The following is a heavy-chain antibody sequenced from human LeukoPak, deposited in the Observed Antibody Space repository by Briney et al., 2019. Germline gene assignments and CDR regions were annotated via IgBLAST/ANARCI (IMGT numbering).Heavy chain of an antibody. D-gene: IGHD4-17*01. CDR1: GFTVSSNY. J-gene: IGHJ2*01. V-gene: IGHV3-66*01. CDR3: ARDSTLYGDYVRYFDL. Sequence: GGSLRLSCAASGFTVSSNYMSWVRQAPGKGLEWVSVIYSGGSTYYADSVKGRFTISRDNSKNTLYLQMNSLRAEDTAVYYCARDSTLYGDYVRYFDLWGRGTLVTVSS. CDR2: IYSGGST.